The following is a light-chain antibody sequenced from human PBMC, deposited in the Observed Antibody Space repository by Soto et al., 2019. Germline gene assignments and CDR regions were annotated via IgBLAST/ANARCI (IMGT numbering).Light chain of an antibody. J-gene: IGKJ5*01. CDR3: QQYGTAPT. Sequence: EIVLTQSPGTLSLFPGERATLSCRASQSLITRYLAWYQQKPGQAPRLLIYGASSRATGIPDRFSGSGYGTDFTLTISRLAPEDFAVYSCQQYGTAPTFGQGTRLEIK. CDR2: GAS. V-gene: IGKV3-20*01. CDR1: QSLITRY.